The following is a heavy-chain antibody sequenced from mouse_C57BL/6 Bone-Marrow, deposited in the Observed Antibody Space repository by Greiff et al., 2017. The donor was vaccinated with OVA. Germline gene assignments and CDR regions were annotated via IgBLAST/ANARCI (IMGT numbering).Heavy chain of an antibody. J-gene: IGHJ3*01. CDR2: IYPSDSET. CDR1: GYTFTSYW. Sequence: VQLQQPGAELVRPGSSVKLSCKASGYTFTSYWMDWVKQRPGQGLEWIGNIYPSDSETHYNQKFKDKATLTVDKSSSTAYMQLSSLTSEDSAVYYCASGGLIATGAYWGQGTLVTVSA. CDR3: ASGGLIATGAY. V-gene: IGHV1-61*01. D-gene: IGHD1-1*01.